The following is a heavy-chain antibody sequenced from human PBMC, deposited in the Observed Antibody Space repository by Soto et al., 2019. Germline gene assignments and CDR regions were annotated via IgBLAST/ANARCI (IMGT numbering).Heavy chain of an antibody. V-gene: IGHV4-30-4*01. J-gene: IGHJ4*02. CDR3: DSGDSRYFDWFTLTD. CDR1: GGSISSGDYY. CDR2: IYYSGST. Sequence: SETLSLTCTVSGGSISSGDYYWSWIRQPPGKGLEWIGYIYYSGSTYYNPSLKSRVTISVDTSKNQFSLKLSSVTAADTAVYYCDSGDSRYFDWFTLTDWGQGTLVTVSS. D-gene: IGHD3-9*01.